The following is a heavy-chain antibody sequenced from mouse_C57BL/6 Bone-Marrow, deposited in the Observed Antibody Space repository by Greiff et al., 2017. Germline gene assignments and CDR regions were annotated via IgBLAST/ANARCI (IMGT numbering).Heavy chain of an antibody. D-gene: IGHD2-4*01. J-gene: IGHJ3*01. CDR2: IDPSDSYT. Sequence: QVHVKQPGAELVKPGASVKLSCKASGYTFTSYWMQWVKQRPGQGLEWIGEIDPSDSYTNYNQKFKGKATLTVDTSSSTAYMQLSSLTSEDSAVYYCARDYDYTWFAYWGQGTLVTVSA. CDR1: GYTFTSYW. CDR3: ARDYDYTWFAY. V-gene: IGHV1-50*01.